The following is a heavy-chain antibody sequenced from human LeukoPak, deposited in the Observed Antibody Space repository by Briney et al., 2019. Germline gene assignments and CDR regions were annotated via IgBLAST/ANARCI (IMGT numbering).Heavy chain of an antibody. D-gene: IGHD2-15*01. V-gene: IGHV3-53*01. J-gene: IGHJ4*02. Sequence: GGSLRLSCAASTFIVSSSHMTWVRQTPGKGLEWVSVVYSSGSTFYADSVKGRFTISRDNSKNTLYLQMNSLRAEDTAVYYCARDLGGGSYYFDYWGQGTLVTVSS. CDR3: ARDLGGGSYYFDY. CDR2: VYSSGST. CDR1: TFIVSSSH.